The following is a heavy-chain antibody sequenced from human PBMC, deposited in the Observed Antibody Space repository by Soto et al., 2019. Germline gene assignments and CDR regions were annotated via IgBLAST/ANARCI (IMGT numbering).Heavy chain of an antibody. Sequence: SETLSLTCVVSGGSFSPYYWSWIRQPPGRGLEWIGQIFHGGSTNYSPSLKSRVTISVDTSKNQFSLELSSVTAADTAVYYCVRPHYQSNTFYSYFDYWGQGTLVTVSS. D-gene: IGHD2-15*01. CDR2: IFHGGST. CDR3: VRPHYQSNTFYSYFDY. J-gene: IGHJ4*02. V-gene: IGHV4-34*12. CDR1: GGSFSPYY.